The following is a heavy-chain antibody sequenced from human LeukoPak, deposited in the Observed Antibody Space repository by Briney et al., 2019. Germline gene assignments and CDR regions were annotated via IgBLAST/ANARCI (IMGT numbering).Heavy chain of an antibody. CDR1: GFTFSSYA. V-gene: IGHV3-23*01. Sequence: GGSLRLSCAASGFTFSSYAMSWVRQAPGKGLEWVSSPSGSGGSTYYADSVKGRFTISRDNSKNTLYLQMNSLRAEDTALYYCAKHYGDYYYYYYMDVWGKGTTVTVSS. J-gene: IGHJ6*03. CDR3: AKHYGDYYYYYYMDV. D-gene: IGHD4-17*01. CDR2: PSGSGGST.